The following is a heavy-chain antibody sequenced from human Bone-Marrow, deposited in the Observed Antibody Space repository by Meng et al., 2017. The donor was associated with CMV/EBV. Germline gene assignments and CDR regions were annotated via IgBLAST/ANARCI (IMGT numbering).Heavy chain of an antibody. CDR1: GYSISDGYY. V-gene: IGHV4-38-2*02. CDR3: ARVGFNARAVDF. CDR2: TYHSGET. J-gene: IGHJ6*02. Sequence: SETLSLTCTVSGYSISDGYYWGWIRQSPGKGLEWIASTYHSGETFHNPSLKRRVTISVDTSKNHFSLRLTSVTAADTAVYFCARVGFNARAVDFWGQGTTVTVSS. D-gene: IGHD2-21*01.